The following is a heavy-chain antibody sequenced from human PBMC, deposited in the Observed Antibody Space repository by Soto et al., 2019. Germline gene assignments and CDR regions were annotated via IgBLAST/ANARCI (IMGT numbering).Heavy chain of an antibody. J-gene: IGHJ5*02. D-gene: IGHD5-12*01. CDR2: IIPIFGTA. Sequence: SVKVSCTASGGTFSSYAISWVRQAPGQGLVWMGGIIPIFGTANYAQKFQGRVTITADESTSTAYMELSSLRSEDTSVYYCARNVVATTTGGRRNWLDPWGQGNLGTVSS. V-gene: IGHV1-69*01. CDR3: ARNVVATTTGGRRNWLDP. CDR1: GGTFSSYA.